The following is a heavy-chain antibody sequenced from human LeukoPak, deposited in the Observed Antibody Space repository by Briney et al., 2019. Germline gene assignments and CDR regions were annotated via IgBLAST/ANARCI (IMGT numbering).Heavy chain of an antibody. D-gene: IGHD4-17*01. CDR1: GFTFDDYG. CDR3: AREVYGDYTTRYYMDV. Sequence: GGSLRLSCAASGFTFDDYGMSWVRQAPGKGLEWVSGINWNGSSTGYADSVKGRFTISRDNAKNSLYLQMNSLRAEDTALYYCAREVYGDYTTRYYMDVWGKGTTVTVSS. V-gene: IGHV3-20*04. CDR2: INWNGSST. J-gene: IGHJ6*03.